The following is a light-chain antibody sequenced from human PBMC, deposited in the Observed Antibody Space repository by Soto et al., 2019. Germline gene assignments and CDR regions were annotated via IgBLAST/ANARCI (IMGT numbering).Light chain of an antibody. Sequence: EIVMTQSPATLSVSPGETATLSCRASQSLTSYLAWYQQKPGQAPRLLIYDASNRASGIPARFSGSGSGTDFTLTISSLDPEDFAVYYCQQRSNWPPVTFGGGTKVDIK. J-gene: IGKJ4*01. CDR3: QQRSNWPPVT. CDR1: QSLTSY. V-gene: IGKV3-11*01. CDR2: DAS.